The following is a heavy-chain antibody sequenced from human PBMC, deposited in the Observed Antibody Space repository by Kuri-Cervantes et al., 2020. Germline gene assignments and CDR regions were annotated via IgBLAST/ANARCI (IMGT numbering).Heavy chain of an antibody. D-gene: IGHD6-6*01. Sequence: SQTLSLTCAVYGGSFSGYYWSWIRRPPGKGLEWIGEINHSGSTNYNPSLKSRVTISVDTSKNQSSLKLSSVTAADTAVYYCARGKSMWGSSRGYFDFWGQGTLVTVSS. CDR1: GGSFSGYY. CDR2: INHSGST. V-gene: IGHV4-34*01. CDR3: ARGKSMWGSSRGYFDF. J-gene: IGHJ4*02.